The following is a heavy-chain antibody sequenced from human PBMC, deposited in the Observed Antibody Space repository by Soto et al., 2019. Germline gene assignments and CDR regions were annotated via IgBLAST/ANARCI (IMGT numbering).Heavy chain of an antibody. CDR2: LRPRTGNT. CDR1: GYTFTNYY. D-gene: IGHD6-6*01. J-gene: IGHJ6*02. CDR3: ARHLHSSYYYYGMDV. V-gene: IGHV1-46*01. Sequence: ASVKVSCKASGYTFTNYYIHWLRQAPGQGLEWLGILRPRTGNTGYAQRFQGGVTMTRDTSTGTVYMELTSLKSDDTAVYYCARHLHSSYYYYGMDVWGQGTTVTVSS.